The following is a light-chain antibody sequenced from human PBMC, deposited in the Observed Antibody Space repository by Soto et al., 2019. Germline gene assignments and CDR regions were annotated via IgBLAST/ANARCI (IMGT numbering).Light chain of an antibody. Sequence: EIVMTQTTLSLTVTPGEPASISCRSSHSLLDSDDGNTYLDWYLQKPGQSPQLLISGASSRATGIPDRFTGSGSETSFTLTISRLEPEDFALYYCQHYQSGHPITFGQGTRLAIK. CDR3: QHYQSGHPIT. CDR2: GAS. V-gene: IGKV2-40*01. CDR1: HSLLDSDDGNTY. J-gene: IGKJ5*01.